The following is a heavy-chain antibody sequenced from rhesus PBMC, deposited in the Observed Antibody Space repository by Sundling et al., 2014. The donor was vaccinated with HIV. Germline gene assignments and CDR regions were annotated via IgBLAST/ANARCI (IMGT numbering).Heavy chain of an antibody. CDR2: IYGSSPST. CDR1: GDSITSYNW. Sequence: QVQLQESGPGLVKPSETLSLTCAVSGDSITSYNWWNWIRQPPGRGLEWIGSIYGSSPSTNYNPSLKNRVTISKDTSKSQFSLKLSSVTAADTAVYYCATEKHSKWSAETDYWGQGILVSVPS. D-gene: IGHD2-21*01. CDR3: ATEKHSKWSAETDY. V-gene: IGHV4S9*01. J-gene: IGHJ4*01.